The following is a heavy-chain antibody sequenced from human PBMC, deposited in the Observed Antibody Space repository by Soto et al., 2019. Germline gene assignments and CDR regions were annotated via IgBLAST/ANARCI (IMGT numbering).Heavy chain of an antibody. J-gene: IGHJ5*02. D-gene: IGHD6-19*01. CDR2: INPSDGNR. V-gene: IGHV1-18*01. Sequence: ASVKVSCKASGYSFSFYGINWVRQAPGQGLEWMGWINPSDGNRNFAQKFEDRVTMTTATSTNTVFLELRSLKSDDTAIYYCARDISPRIAVAGLDPWGQGTLVTVSS. CDR1: GYSFSFYG. CDR3: ARDISPRIAVAGLDP.